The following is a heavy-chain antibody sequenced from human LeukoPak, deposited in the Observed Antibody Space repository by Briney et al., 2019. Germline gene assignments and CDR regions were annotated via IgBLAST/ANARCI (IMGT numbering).Heavy chain of an antibody. J-gene: IGHJ4*02. CDR3: ARHVRSTGTTHFDY. D-gene: IGHD1-1*01. Sequence: SETLSLTCTVSGGSISSSSYYWGWIRQPPGKGLEWIGSTYYSGSTYYNPSLKSRVTISVDTSKNQFSLQLSSVTAADTAVYYWARHVRSTGTTHFDYWGQGTLVTVSS. CDR1: GGSISSSSYY. V-gene: IGHV4-39*01. CDR2: TYYSGST.